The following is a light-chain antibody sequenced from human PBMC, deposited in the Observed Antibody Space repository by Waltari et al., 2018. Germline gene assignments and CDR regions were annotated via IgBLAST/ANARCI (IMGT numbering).Light chain of an antibody. J-gene: IGLJ2*01. CDR1: SSDVGGHTY. CDR3: SSYVDSNNIL. V-gene: IGLV2-8*01. Sequence: QSALTQPPSASGSPGQSVTISCTGVSSDVGGHTYVSGYQQHPGKAPKVMIYEVNNRPSGVPDRFSGSKSGNTASLTVSGLQAEDEASYYCSSYVDSNNILFGGGTKLTVL. CDR2: EVN.